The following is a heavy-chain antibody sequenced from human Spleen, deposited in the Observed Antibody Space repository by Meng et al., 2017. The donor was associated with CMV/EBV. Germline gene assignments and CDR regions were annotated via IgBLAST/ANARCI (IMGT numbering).Heavy chain of an antibody. Sequence: GESLKISCAASGFTFSSYALHWVRQAPGKGLEWVSSISTSSTYTNYADSVKGRFTISRDNAKNSLYLQMDSLRVEDTAVYYCARDLNGGHDIDYWGQGTLVTVSS. CDR2: ISTSSTYT. D-gene: IGHD2-8*01. V-gene: IGHV3-21*01. CDR3: ARDLNGGHDIDY. J-gene: IGHJ4*02. CDR1: GFTFSSYA.